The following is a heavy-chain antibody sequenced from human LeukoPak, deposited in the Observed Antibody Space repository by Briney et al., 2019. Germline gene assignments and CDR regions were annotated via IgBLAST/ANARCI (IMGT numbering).Heavy chain of an antibody. CDR1: GFTFSSYS. CDR3: ARVYRRYFDY. V-gene: IGHV3-21*01. CDR2: ISGSNSYI. D-gene: IGHD1-14*01. J-gene: IGHJ4*02. Sequence: NPGGSLRLSCAASGFTFSSYSMNWVRQAPGKGLEWVSSISGSNSYIYYADSMKGRFTISRDNAKNSLYLQMNSLRAEDTAVYYCARVYRRYFDYWGQGTLVTVSS.